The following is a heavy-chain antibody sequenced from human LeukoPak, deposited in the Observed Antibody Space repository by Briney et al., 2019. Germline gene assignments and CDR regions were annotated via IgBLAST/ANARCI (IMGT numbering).Heavy chain of an antibody. V-gene: IGHV3-15*01. CDR3: TTYPFGYCSSSSCYGYFDY. J-gene: IGHJ4*02. CDR1: GFTFSNAW. CDR2: IKSKADDGTT. Sequence: GGSLRLSCAASGFTFSNAWMNWVRQAPGKGLEWVGRIKSKADDGTTDYAAPVKNRFTISRDDSNTTLYLQMNSLKTEDTAVYYCTTYPFGYCSSSSCYGYFDYWGQGTLVTVSS. D-gene: IGHD2-2*03.